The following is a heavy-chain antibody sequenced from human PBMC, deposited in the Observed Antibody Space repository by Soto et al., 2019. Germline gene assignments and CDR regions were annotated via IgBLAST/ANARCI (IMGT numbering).Heavy chain of an antibody. CDR3: ARGSTSKYGLLAY. V-gene: IGHV3-74*01. Sequence: HPGGSLRLSCAASGFTFSSYWMHWVRQAPGNGLVWVSRISTDGSSITYADSVKGRFTISRDNAKNTLSLQMNSLRAEDTAVYYCARGSTSKYGLLAYWGQGTLVNVSS. D-gene: IGHD4-17*01. CDR2: ISTDGSSI. CDR1: GFTFSSYW. J-gene: IGHJ4*02.